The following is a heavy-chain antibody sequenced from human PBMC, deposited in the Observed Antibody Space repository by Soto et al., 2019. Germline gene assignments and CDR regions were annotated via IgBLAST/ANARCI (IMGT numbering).Heavy chain of an antibody. CDR2: ISGSGGST. D-gene: IGHD3-10*01. Sequence: PGGSLRLPCAASGFTFSSYAMSWVRQAPGKGLEWVSAISGSGGSTYYADSVKGRFTISRDNSKNTLYLQMNSLRAEDTAVYYCAKPKSMVRGVIKSGGMDVWGQGTTVTVSS. CDR3: AKPKSMVRGVIKSGGMDV. V-gene: IGHV3-23*01. J-gene: IGHJ6*02. CDR1: GFTFSSYA.